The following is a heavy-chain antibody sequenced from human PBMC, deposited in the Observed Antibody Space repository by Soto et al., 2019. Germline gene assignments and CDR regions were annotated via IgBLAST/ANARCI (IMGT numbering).Heavy chain of an antibody. CDR3: ARDVSPGSSSLYLDAFDI. Sequence: EVQLVESGGGLVQPGGSLRLSCVASGFSFGSSWMTWVRQAPGKGLEWVANIKKDGSQISYLDSVRGRFTISRDNAKHSLYLQMNSLRAEDTARYYCARDVSPGSSSLYLDAFDIWGQGTMVTVSS. CDR2: IKKDGSQI. CDR1: GFSFGSSW. D-gene: IGHD6-13*01. J-gene: IGHJ3*02. V-gene: IGHV3-7*05.